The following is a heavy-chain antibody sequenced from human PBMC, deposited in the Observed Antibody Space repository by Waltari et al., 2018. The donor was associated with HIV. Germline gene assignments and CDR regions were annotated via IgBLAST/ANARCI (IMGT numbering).Heavy chain of an antibody. CDR3: AKDRQKIGYYDILTGYLDY. V-gene: IGHV3-30*18. D-gene: IGHD3-9*01. CDR2: ISYDGSNK. CDR1: GFTFRSHG. Sequence: QVQLVESGGGVVQPRRSLRLSCAASGFTFRSHGMHWVPQAPGKVLEWVAVISYDGSNKYYANSVKGRFTISRDNSKNTLYLQMNSLRAEDTAVYYCAKDRQKIGYYDILTGYLDYWGQGTLVTVSS. J-gene: IGHJ4*02.